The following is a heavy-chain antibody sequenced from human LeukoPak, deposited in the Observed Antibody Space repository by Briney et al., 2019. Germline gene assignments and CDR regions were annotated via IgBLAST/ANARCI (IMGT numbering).Heavy chain of an antibody. Sequence: PGGSLRLSCAASGFTFSSYWMNWVRQAPGKGLEWVSYITNSGSSIEYADSVKGRFTISRDNAKNSLYLQMSSLRAEDTAVYYCVRGGGPSYKYNAFDIWGQGTMVTVSS. V-gene: IGHV3-48*04. CDR2: ITNSGSSI. CDR3: VRGGGPSYKYNAFDI. D-gene: IGHD2-15*01. J-gene: IGHJ3*02. CDR1: GFTFSSYW.